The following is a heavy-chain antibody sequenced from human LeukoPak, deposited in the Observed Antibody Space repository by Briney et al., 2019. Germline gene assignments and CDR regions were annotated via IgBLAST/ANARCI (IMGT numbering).Heavy chain of an antibody. CDR2: INHSGST. V-gene: IGHV4-34*01. Sequence: PSETLSLTCAVYGGSFSGYYWSWIRQPPGKGLEWIGEINHSGSTNYNPSLKSRVTISVDTSKNQFSLKLSSVTAADTAVYYCARGGYCSSTSCYRSVLGGYWRQGTLVTVSS. CDR3: ARGGYCSSTSCYRSVLGGY. CDR1: GGSFSGYY. J-gene: IGHJ4*02. D-gene: IGHD2-2*01.